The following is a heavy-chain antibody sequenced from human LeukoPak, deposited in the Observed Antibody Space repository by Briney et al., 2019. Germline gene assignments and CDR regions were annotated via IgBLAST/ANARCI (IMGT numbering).Heavy chain of an antibody. D-gene: IGHD3-3*01. V-gene: IGHV1-69*01. CDR2: IIPIFGTA. Sequence: ASVKVSCKASGGTFSSYAISWVRQAPGQRLEWMGGIIPIFGTANYAQKFQGRVTITADESTSTAYMELSSLRSEDTAVYYCARGITIFGPELYYFDYWGQGTLVTVSS. CDR3: ARGITIFGPELYYFDY. CDR1: GGTFSSYA. J-gene: IGHJ4*02.